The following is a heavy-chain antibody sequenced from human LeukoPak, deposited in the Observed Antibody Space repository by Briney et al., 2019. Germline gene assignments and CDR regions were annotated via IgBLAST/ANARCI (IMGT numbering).Heavy chain of an antibody. J-gene: IGHJ4*02. Sequence: GGSLRLSCAASGFTFSSYAMSWVRQAPGKGLEWVSAISGSGGSTYYADSVKGRFTISRDNAKNSLYLQMNSLRAEDTAVYYCVSPLIATTGSTHWGQGTLVTVSS. CDR1: GFTFSSYA. D-gene: IGHD6-13*01. CDR3: VSPLIATTGSTH. V-gene: IGHV3-23*01. CDR2: ISGSGGST.